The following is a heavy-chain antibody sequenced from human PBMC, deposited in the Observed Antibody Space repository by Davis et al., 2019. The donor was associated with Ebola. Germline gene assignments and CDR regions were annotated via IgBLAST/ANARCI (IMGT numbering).Heavy chain of an antibody. V-gene: IGHV3-53*01. D-gene: IGHD3-10*01. J-gene: IGHJ6*03. Sequence: PGGSLRLSCAASGFTVSSNYMSWVRQAPGKGLEWVSVIYSGGSTYYADSVKGRFTISRDNSKNTLYLQMNSLRAEDTAVYYCARVIGSGSYYNKRLHYYYYYMDVWGKGTTVTVSS. CDR1: GFTVSSNY. CDR2: IYSGGST. CDR3: ARVIGSGSYYNKRLHYYYYYMDV.